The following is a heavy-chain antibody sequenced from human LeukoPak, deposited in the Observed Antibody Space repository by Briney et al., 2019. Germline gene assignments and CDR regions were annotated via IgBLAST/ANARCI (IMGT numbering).Heavy chain of an antibody. CDR2: IYYSGST. D-gene: IGHD3-9*01. J-gene: IGHJ4*02. CDR3: ARHPRGYYDILTGYINPLAGPDY. V-gene: IGHV4-39*01. Sequence: SETLSLTCTVSGGSISSSSYYWGWIRQPPGKGLEWIGSIYYSGSTYYNPSLKSRVTISVDTSKNQFSLKLSSVTAADTAVYYCARHPRGYYDILTGYINPLAGPDYWGQGTLVTVSS. CDR1: GGSISSSSYY.